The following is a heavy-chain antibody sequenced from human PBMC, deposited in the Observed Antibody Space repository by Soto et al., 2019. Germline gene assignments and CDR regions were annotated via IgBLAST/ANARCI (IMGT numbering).Heavy chain of an antibody. Sequence: SETRSLTCAVYGESFSGYYWSWIRQPPGKGLEWIGEINHSGSTNYNPSLKSRVTISVDTSKNQFSLKLSSVTAADTAVYYCARTAAAGIYFDYWGQGTLVTVSS. D-gene: IGHD6-13*01. CDR3: ARTAAAGIYFDY. V-gene: IGHV4-34*01. J-gene: IGHJ4*02. CDR2: INHSGST. CDR1: GESFSGYY.